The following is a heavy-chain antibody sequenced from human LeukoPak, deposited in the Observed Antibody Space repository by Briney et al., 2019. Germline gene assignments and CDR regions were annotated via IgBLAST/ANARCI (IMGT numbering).Heavy chain of an antibody. Sequence: SETLSLTCTVSGGSISSYYWSWIRQPAGKGLEWIGRIYTSGSTNYNPSLKSRVTMSVDTSKNQFSLKLSSVTAADTAVYYCAGHTAMSPYYYMDVWGKGTTVTVSS. CDR2: IYTSGST. CDR1: GGSISSYY. J-gene: IGHJ6*03. V-gene: IGHV4-4*07. D-gene: IGHD5-18*01. CDR3: AGHTAMSPYYYMDV.